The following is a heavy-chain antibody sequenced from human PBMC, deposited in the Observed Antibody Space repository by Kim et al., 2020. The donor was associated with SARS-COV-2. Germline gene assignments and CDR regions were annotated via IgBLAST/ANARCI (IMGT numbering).Heavy chain of an antibody. V-gene: IGHV3-33*01. D-gene: IGHD3-3*01. Sequence: GGSLRLSCAASGFTFSSYGMHWVRQAPGKGLEWVAVIWYDGSNKYYADSVKGRFTISRDNSKNTLYLQMNSLRAEDTAVYYCARELSAGYDFWSGYRTNYYYGMDVWGQGTTVTVSS. CDR2: IWYDGSNK. CDR3: ARELSAGYDFWSGYRTNYYYGMDV. J-gene: IGHJ6*02. CDR1: GFTFSSYG.